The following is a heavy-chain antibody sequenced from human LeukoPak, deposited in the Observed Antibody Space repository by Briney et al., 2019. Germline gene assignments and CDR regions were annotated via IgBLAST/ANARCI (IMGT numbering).Heavy chain of an antibody. D-gene: IGHD3-22*01. V-gene: IGHV4-34*01. CDR1: GGSFSGYY. J-gene: IGHJ1*01. Sequence: PSETLSLTCAVYGGSFSGYYWSWIRQPPGKGLEWIGEINHSGSTNYNPSLKSRVTISVDTSKNQFPLKLSSVTAADTAVYYCATTYYYDSRDKYFQHWGQGTLVTVSS. CDR2: INHSGST. CDR3: ATTYYYDSRDKYFQH.